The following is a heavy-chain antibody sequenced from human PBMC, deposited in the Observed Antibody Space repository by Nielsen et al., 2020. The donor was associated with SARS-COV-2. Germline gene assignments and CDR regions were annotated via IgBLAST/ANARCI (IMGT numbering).Heavy chain of an antibody. CDR1: GFTFDDHA. Sequence: SLKISCAASGFTFDDHAMHWVRQAPGKGLEWVSGISWNSGSIAYADSVKGRFTISRDNAKNFLYLQMNSLRPEDTALYYCAKERVGATPLFDYWGQGTLVTVSS. CDR3: AKERVGATPLFDY. V-gene: IGHV3-9*01. D-gene: IGHD1-26*01. J-gene: IGHJ4*02. CDR2: ISWNSGSI.